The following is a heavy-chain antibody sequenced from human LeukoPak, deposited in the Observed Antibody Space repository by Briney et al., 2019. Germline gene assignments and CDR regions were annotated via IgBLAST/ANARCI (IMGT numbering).Heavy chain of an antibody. CDR1: GYTFTSYD. CDR3: ARGRCSSTSCYFFGPYYYYMDV. V-gene: IGHV1-8*03. Sequence: ASVKVSCKASGYTFTSYDINWVRQAAGQGREWMGWMNTNSGNTGYAQKFQGRVTITRNPSISTAYMELSSLRSEDTAVYYCARGRCSSTSCYFFGPYYYYMDVWGKGTTVTVSS. CDR2: MNTNSGNT. J-gene: IGHJ6*03. D-gene: IGHD2-2*01.